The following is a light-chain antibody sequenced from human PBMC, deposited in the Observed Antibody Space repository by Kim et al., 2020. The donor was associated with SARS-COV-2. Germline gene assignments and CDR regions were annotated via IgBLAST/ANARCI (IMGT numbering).Light chain of an antibody. J-gene: IGLJ3*02. CDR2: LNCDGSH. V-gene: IGLV4-69*01. CDR3: QTWGTGGV. Sequence: QLVLTQSPSASASLGASVKLTCTLSSGHSSYAIAWHQQQPEKGPRYLMKLNCDGSHSKGDGIPDRFSGSSSGAERYLTISSLQSEDEADYYCQTWGTGGVFGGGTQLTVL. CDR1: SGHSSYA.